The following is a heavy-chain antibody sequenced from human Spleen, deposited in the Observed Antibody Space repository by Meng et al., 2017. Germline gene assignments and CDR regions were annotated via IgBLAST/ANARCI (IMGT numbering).Heavy chain of an antibody. J-gene: IGHJ3*02. D-gene: IGHD6-19*01. CDR3: ARGLYSSGWIDAFDI. CDR2: ISSSSSYI. V-gene: IGHV3-21*01. Sequence: GGSLRLSCAASGFTFSSYSMNWVRQAPGKGLEWVSSISSSSSYIYYADSVKGRFTISRDNAKNSLYLQMNSLRAEDTAVYYCARGLYSSGWIDAFDIWGQGTMVTVSS. CDR1: GFTFSSYS.